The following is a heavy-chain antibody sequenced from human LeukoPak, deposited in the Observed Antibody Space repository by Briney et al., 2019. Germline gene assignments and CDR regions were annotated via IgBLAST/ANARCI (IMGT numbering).Heavy chain of an antibody. CDR3: TREVAGTGGFDY. V-gene: IGHV6-1*01. D-gene: IGHD6-13*01. CDR2: TYHRSTWYD. CDR1: GDSVSSNNAA. Sequence: SQTLSLTCAISGDSVSSNNAAWNWIRQSPSRGLEWLGRTYHRSTWYDDYEVSVRSRLTITPDISKNQVSLQLNSVTPEDTAVYYCTREVAGTGGFDYWGQRITVTVSS. J-gene: IGHJ4*02.